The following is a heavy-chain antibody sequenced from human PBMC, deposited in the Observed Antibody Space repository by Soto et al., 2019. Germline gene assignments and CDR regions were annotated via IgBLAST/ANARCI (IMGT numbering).Heavy chain of an antibody. J-gene: IGHJ6*02. V-gene: IGHV3-73*01. CDR1: GFTFSGSA. Sequence: HPGGSLRLSCAASGFTFSGSAMHWVRQASGKGLEWVGRIRSKANSYATAYAASVKGRFTISRDDSKNTAYLQMNSLKTEDTAVYYCTSGPPTRGYSYGYLYYYYYGMDVWGQGTTVTVSS. CDR2: IRSKANSYAT. CDR3: TSGPPTRGYSYGYLYYYYYGMDV. D-gene: IGHD5-18*01.